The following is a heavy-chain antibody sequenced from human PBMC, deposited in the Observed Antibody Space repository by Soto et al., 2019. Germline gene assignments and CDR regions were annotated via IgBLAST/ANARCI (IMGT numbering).Heavy chain of an antibody. J-gene: IGHJ5*02. Sequence: TGGSLRLSCVASGFTFSNAWMSWVRQAPGKGLEWVGRIKGKTDGGTTDYAAPVKGRFTISRHDSKNTLYLQMNSLKTEDTAVYYCTTAYDSSGYYYWESQFDPWGQGTQVTVSS. CDR3: TTAYDSSGYYYWESQFDP. CDR2: IKGKTDGGTT. CDR1: GFTFSNAW. V-gene: IGHV3-15*01. D-gene: IGHD3-22*01.